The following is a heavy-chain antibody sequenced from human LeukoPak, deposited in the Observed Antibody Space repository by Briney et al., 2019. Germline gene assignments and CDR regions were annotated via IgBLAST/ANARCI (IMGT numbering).Heavy chain of an antibody. V-gene: IGHV3-23*01. D-gene: IGHD1-14*01. Sequence: GGSLRLSCAASGFTFPYYAMNWVRQAPGKGLQWVSGISNSGGTTYYADSVKGRFTISRDNSKDTMFLQMNSLRAEDTAVYYCARELLPEGGWFDPWGQGTLVTVSS. J-gene: IGHJ5*02. CDR1: GFTFPYYA. CDR3: ARELLPEGGWFDP. CDR2: ISNSGGTT.